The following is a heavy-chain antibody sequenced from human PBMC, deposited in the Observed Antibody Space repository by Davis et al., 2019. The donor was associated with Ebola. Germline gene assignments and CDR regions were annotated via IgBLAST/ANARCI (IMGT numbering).Heavy chain of an antibody. Sequence: GGSLRLSCAASGFTFSSNSMNWVRQAPGKGLEWVSFISSSSNYIYYADSVKGRFTVSRDNAKNSLYLQMNSPRVEDTAVYFCARESREWSGSSGWGDVFDIWGQGTLGTVSS. V-gene: IGHV3-21*04. CDR3: ARESREWSGSSGWGDVFDI. CDR2: ISSSSNYI. CDR1: GFTFSSNS. D-gene: IGHD1-26*01. J-gene: IGHJ3*02.